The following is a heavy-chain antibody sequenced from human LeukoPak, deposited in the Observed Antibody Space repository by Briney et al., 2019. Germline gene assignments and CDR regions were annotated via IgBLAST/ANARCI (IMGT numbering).Heavy chain of an antibody. J-gene: IGHJ4*02. Sequence: GGSLRLSCAASGFTFSSYSMNWVRQAPGKGLEWVSSISSSSSYIYYADSVKGRFTISRDNAKNSLYLQMNGLRAEDTAIYYCARGPKTSFDYWGQGTLVTVSS. V-gene: IGHV3-21*01. CDR2: ISSSSSYI. CDR1: GFTFSSYS. CDR3: ARGPKTSFDY.